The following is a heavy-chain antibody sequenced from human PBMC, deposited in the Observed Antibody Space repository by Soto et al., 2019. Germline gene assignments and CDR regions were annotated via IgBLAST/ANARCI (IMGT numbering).Heavy chain of an antibody. CDR2: ISGSGGST. CDR3: AKATEYYDYIWGSYRLEAFDI. J-gene: IGHJ3*02. D-gene: IGHD3-16*02. CDR1: GFTFSSYA. Sequence: GGSLRLSCAASGFTFSSYAMSWVRQAPGKGLEWVSAISGSGGSTYYADSVKGRFTISRDNSKNTLYLQMNSLRAEDTAVYYCAKATEYYDYIWGSYRLEAFDIWGQGTMVTVSS. V-gene: IGHV3-23*01.